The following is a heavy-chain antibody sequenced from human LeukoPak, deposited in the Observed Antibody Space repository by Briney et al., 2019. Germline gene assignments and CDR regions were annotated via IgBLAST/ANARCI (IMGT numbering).Heavy chain of an antibody. D-gene: IGHD5-18*01. CDR3: AREWTVDGYPHYVDY. CDR1: GGSISGYY. J-gene: IGHJ4*02. Sequence: SETLSLTCTVSGGSISGYYWNWIRQPAGKGLEWIGRIYSTGDTNYNPSLKSRVTMSVDTSKNQFSLELTSVTAADTAVYYCAREWTVDGYPHYVDYWGQGPLVTVSS. V-gene: IGHV4-4*07. CDR2: IYSTGDT.